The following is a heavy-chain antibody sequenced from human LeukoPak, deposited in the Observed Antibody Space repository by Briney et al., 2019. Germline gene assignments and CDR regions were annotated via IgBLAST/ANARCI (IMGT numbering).Heavy chain of an antibody. CDR3: ANLVTRQIPFDY. V-gene: IGHV3-30*02. D-gene: IGHD2-21*02. CDR1: GFTFSSYG. CDR2: IRYDGSNK. Sequence: GGSLRLSCAASGFTFSSYGMHWVRQAPGKGLEWVALIRYDGSNKYYADSVKGRFTISRDNSKNTLYLQMNSLRAEDTAVYYCANLVTRQIPFDYWGQGTLVTVSS. J-gene: IGHJ4*02.